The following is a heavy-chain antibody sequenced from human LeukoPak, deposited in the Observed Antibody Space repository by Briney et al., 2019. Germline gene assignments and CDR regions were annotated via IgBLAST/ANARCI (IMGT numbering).Heavy chain of an antibody. CDR3: ARDAGGLDF. CDR1: GYTFDGFH. Sequence: ASVKVSCKAFGYTFDGFHLHWVRQAPGQGLEWMGLINPHRGATYSAQKFQGRVTLTRDTSISTAYLDLSRLQSDDTAVYYCARDAGGLDFWGQGTLVTVSS. J-gene: IGHJ4*02. V-gene: IGHV1-2*02. CDR2: INPHRGAT. D-gene: IGHD1-26*01.